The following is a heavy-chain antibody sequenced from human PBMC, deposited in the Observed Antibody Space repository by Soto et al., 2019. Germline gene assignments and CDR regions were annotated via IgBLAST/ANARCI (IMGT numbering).Heavy chain of an antibody. CDR1: GGTFSSYA. CDR2: IIPISDTT. V-gene: IGHV1-69*01. J-gene: IGHJ6*02. D-gene: IGHD2-2*01. Sequence: QVQLVQSGAEVKKPGSSVKVSCKASGGTFSSYAISWVRQAPGQGLEWMGGIIPISDTTNYAQKFQGRVTITADESTSTAYMELSSLRYEDTAVYYCARSQGSSTSLEIYYYYYYGMDVWAKGPRSPSP. CDR3: ARSQGSSTSLEIYYYYYYGMDV.